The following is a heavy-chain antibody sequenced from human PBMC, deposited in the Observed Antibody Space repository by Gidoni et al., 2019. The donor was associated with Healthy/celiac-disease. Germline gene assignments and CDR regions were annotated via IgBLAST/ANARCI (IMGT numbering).Heavy chain of an antibody. CDR1: GFPFSSSW. CDR3: ARMVIMDYYGSGRVGASAYYYGMDV. D-gene: IGHD3-10*01. Sequence: EVQLVESGGGLVQPGGSLRLSCAASGFPFSSSWLSWVRPAPGKGLEWGANIKQDGSEKYSVDSVKGRFTISRDNAKNSLELQMNSLRAEDTAVYYCARMVIMDYYGSGRVGASAYYYGMDVWGQGTTVTVSS. J-gene: IGHJ6*02. V-gene: IGHV3-7*01. CDR2: IKQDGSEK.